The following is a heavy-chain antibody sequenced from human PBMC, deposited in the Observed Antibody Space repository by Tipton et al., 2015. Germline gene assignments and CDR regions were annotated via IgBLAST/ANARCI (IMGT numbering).Heavy chain of an antibody. CDR1: GGSFSFHY. V-gene: IGHV4-34*01. D-gene: IGHD5-12*01. Sequence: TLSLTCAVEGGSFSFHYWSWIRQPPGRALEWIGEIYPTTSTNYNPSLKSRVATSVDMSKKRISLSLTSVTAADTAVYYCARVPDSGFDAFDIWGQGTMVTVSS. CDR2: IYPTTST. CDR3: ARVPDSGFDAFDI. J-gene: IGHJ3*02.